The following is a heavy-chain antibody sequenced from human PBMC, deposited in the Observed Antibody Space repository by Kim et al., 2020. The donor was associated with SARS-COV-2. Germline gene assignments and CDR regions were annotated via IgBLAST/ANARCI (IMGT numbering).Heavy chain of an antibody. Sequence: GSLRLSCAASGFTFSSYSMNWVRQAPGKGLEWVSSISSSSSSNYIYYADSVKGRFTISRDNAKNSLYLQMNSLRAEDTAVYYCARGGTYTNLKYYMDVWGKGTTVTVSS. D-gene: IGHD4-4*01. V-gene: IGHV3-21*01. J-gene: IGHJ6*03. CDR3: ARGGTYTNLKYYMDV. CDR2: ISSSSSSNYI. CDR1: GFTFSSYS.